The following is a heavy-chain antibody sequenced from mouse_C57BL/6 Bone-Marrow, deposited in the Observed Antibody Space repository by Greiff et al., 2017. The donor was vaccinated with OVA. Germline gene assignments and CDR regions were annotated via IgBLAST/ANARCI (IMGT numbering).Heavy chain of an antibody. CDR2: IRNKANGYTT. J-gene: IGHJ4*01. D-gene: IGHD2-5*01. V-gene: IGHV7-3*01. CDR3: GRGSNYDYYAMDY. Sequence: EVKLVESGGGLVQPGGSLSLSCAASGFTFTDYYMSWVRQPPGKALEWLGFIRNKANGYTTEYSVSVKGRFTISRDNSQSILYLQMNDLRAEDSATYYCGRGSNYDYYAMDYWGQGTSVTVSS. CDR1: GFTFTDYY.